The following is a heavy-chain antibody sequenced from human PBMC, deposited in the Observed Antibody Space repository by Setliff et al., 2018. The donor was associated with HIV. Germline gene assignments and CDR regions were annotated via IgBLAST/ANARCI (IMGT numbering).Heavy chain of an antibody. CDR3: ARVYYFDSSGYYQRGDVFDI. CDR2: IYDSGST. V-gene: IGHV4-4*07. D-gene: IGHD3-22*01. J-gene: IGHJ3*02. Sequence: SETLSLTCSVSGGSLQGYYWSWIRQSAGKGLQWIGRIYDSGSTKYNPSLKSRVTMSLDTSKNQFSLNLDSVTAADTAMYHCARVYYFDSSGYYQRGDVFDIWGQGTMVTVSS. CDR1: GGSLQGYY.